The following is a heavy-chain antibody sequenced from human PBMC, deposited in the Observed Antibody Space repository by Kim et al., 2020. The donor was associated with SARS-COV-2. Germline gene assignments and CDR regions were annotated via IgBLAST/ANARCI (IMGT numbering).Heavy chain of an antibody. CDR2: IGTAGDT. CDR1: GFTFSSYD. CDR3: ARALTVFRAVPAASRGLQGYYYYGMDV. Sequence: GGSLRLSCAASGFTFSSYDMHWVRQATGKGLEWVSAIGTAGDTYYPGSVKGRFTISRENAKNSLYLQMNSLRAGDTAVYYCARALTVFRAVPAASRGLQGYYYYGMDVWGQGTTVTVSS. V-gene: IGHV3-13*04. D-gene: IGHD2-2*01. J-gene: IGHJ6*02.